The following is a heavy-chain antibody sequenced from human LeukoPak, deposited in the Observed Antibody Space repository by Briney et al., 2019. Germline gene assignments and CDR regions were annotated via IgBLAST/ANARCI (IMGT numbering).Heavy chain of an antibody. CDR2: IRYDGSNK. V-gene: IGHV3-30*02. Sequence: GGSLRLSCAASGFTFSGYGMHWVRPAQGKGLEWVAFIRYDGSNKYYADSVKGRFTISRDNSKNTLYLQMNSLRAEDTAVYYCAKDPLPAAIPTYFDYWGQGTLVTVSS. CDR1: GFTFSGYG. D-gene: IGHD2-2*02. J-gene: IGHJ4*02. CDR3: AKDPLPAAIPTYFDY.